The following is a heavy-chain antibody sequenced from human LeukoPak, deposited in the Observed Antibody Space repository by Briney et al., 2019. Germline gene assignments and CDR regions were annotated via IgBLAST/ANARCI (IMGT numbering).Heavy chain of an antibody. CDR2: IRYDGSNK. V-gene: IGHV3-30*02. CDR1: GFTFSSYG. Sequence: GGSLRLSCAASGFTFSSYGMHWVRQAPGKGLEWVAFIRYDGSNKYYADSVKGRFTISRDNSKNTLYLQMNSLRAEDTAVYYCAKDPGRTALPEYFQHWGQGTLVTVSS. CDR3: AKDPGRTALPEYFQH. D-gene: IGHD2-21*02. J-gene: IGHJ1*01.